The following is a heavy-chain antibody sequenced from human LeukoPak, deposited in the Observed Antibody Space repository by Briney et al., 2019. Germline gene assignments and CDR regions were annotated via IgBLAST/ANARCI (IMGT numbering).Heavy chain of an antibody. Sequence: SVKVSCKASGGTFSSYAISWVRQAPGQGLEWMGGIIPIFGTANYAQKFQGRVTITTDESTSTAYMELSSLRSEDTAVYYCARGRVIAVAGYFDYWGQGTLVTVSS. J-gene: IGHJ4*02. D-gene: IGHD6-19*01. CDR3: ARGRVIAVAGYFDY. V-gene: IGHV1-69*05. CDR2: IIPIFGTA. CDR1: GGTFSSYA.